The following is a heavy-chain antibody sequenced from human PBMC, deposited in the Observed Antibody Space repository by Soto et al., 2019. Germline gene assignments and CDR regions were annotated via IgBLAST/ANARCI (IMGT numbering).Heavy chain of an antibody. D-gene: IGHD3-3*01. CDR2: ISYDGSYE. CDR3: AKGIYAFLSVYPLQYYGMDV. V-gene: IGHV3-30*18. J-gene: IGHJ6*02. CDR1: GFTFRNYG. Sequence: QVQLVESGGGVVQPGRSLRLSCGASGFTFRNYGMYWVRQAPGKGLEWVAGISYDGSYEHYADSVEGRFTISRDNSKNTLDLQMQSLNAEDTAVYYCAKGIYAFLSVYPLQYYGMDVWGQGTTVTVSS.